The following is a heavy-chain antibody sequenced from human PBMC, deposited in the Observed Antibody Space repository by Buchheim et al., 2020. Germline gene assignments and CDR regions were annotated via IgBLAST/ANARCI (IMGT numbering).Heavy chain of an antibody. CDR2: IKQDGSEK. D-gene: IGHD3-10*01. CDR3: ARDSPVLWFGERNYGMDV. V-gene: IGHV3-7*03. J-gene: IGHJ6*02. CDR1: GFTFSSYW. Sequence: EVQLVESGGGLVQPGGSLRLSCAASGFTFSSYWMSWVRQAPGKGLEWVANIKQDGSEKYYVDSVKGRFTISRDNAKNSLYLQMNSLRAEDTAVYYCARDSPVLWFGERNYGMDVWGQGTT.